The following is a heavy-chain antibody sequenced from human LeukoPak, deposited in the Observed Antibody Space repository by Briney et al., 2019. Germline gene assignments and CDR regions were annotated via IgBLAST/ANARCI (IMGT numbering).Heavy chain of an antibody. CDR2: ISSSSSYI. J-gene: IGHJ5*02. D-gene: IGHD4-23*01. CDR1: GFTFSSYS. CDR3: ARPPSGGPLSFDP. Sequence: GGSLRLSCAASGFTFSSYSMNWVRQAPGKGLEWVSSISSSSSYIYYADSVKGRFTISRDNAKNSLYLQMNSLRAEDTAVYYCARPPSGGPLSFDPWGQGTLVTVSS. V-gene: IGHV3-21*01.